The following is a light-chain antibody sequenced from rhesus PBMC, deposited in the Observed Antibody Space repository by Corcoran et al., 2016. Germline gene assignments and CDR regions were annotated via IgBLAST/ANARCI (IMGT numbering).Light chain of an antibody. J-gene: IGKJ2*01. CDR3: GQGTNVPYS. CDR2: QVS. Sequence: DVVLTQSPLSLAVTPGQPASISCKSSQSLLHSDGETYLIWLHQKPGQPPRRLIYQVSNRDSGVPDRFSGSGAGTDFTLKSTRVEAEEVGFYYCGQGTNVPYSFGQGTRVEIK. V-gene: IGKV2S8*01. CDR1: QSLLHSDGETY.